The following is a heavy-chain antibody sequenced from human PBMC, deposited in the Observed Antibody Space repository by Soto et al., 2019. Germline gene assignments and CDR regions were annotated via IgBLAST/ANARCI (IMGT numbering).Heavy chain of an antibody. J-gene: IGHJ6*02. CDR3: ARDHAPHIAALGFEYYYGMDV. Sequence: ESVASVKVSCKASGGTFSSYTISWVRQAPGQGLEWMGRIIPIRGIANYAQKFQGRVTITADKSTSTAYMELSSLRSEDTAVYYRARDHAPHIAALGFEYYYGMDVWGQGTTVTVSS. V-gene: IGHV1-69*04. D-gene: IGHD6-6*01. CDR1: GGTFSSYT. CDR2: IIPIRGIA.